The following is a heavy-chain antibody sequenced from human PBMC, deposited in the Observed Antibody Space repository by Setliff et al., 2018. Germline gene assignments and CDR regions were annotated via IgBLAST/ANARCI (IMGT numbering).Heavy chain of an antibody. Sequence: SETLSLTCSVSGASITDSYWNWIRQPAGKALEWIGHIFTRGSTNYNPSLKSRVTISLDTSKNQFSLKLSSVTAADTAVYYCARELVATWRGYSSSSPRYYFDNWGQGTLVTVSS. V-gene: IGHV4-4*07. D-gene: IGHD6-6*01. CDR2: IFTRGST. J-gene: IGHJ4*02. CDR3: ARELVATWRGYSSSSPRYYFDN. CDR1: GASITDSY.